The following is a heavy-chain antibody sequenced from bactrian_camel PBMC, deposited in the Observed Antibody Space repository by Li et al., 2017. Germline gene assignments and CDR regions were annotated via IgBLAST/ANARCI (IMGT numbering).Heavy chain of an antibody. J-gene: IGHJ4*01. D-gene: IGHD2*01. CDR2: ITRIHGGT. Sequence: VESGGGSVQAGGSLRLSCAASETTYRPGCMGWFRQAPGKEREEVASITRIHGGTAYADSVKGRFIISRDNTKNTVYLQMNSLKSEGTALYYCTTSNVGSLSRSQATQVTVS. V-gene: IGHV3S54*01. CDR1: ETTYRPGC.